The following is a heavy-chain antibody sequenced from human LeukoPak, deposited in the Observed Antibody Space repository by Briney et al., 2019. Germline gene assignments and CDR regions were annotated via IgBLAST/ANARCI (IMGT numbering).Heavy chain of an antibody. D-gene: IGHD1-26*01. V-gene: IGHV3-11*04. Sequence: PGGSLRLSCAASGFTFTDFYMSWIRQAPGKGLEWVSYISSSGTTIYYADSVMGRFTISRDNSKNTLYLQMNSLRAEDTAVYYCAKIAGSGSYQVDYWGQGTLVTVSS. CDR1: GFTFTDFY. CDR3: AKIAGSGSYQVDY. J-gene: IGHJ4*02. CDR2: ISSSGTTI.